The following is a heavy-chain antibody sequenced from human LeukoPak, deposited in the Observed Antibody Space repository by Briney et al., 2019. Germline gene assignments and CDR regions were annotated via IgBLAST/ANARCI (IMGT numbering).Heavy chain of an antibody. D-gene: IGHD5-12*01. CDR2: ISYDGSNK. Sequence: PGGSLRLPCAASGFTFSSYAMHWVRQAPGKGLEWVAVISYDGSNKYYADSVKGRFTISRDNSKNTLYLQMNSLRAEDTAVYYCARDKATIVATIAVLDYWGQGTLVTVSS. V-gene: IGHV3-30-3*01. CDR1: GFTFSSYA. J-gene: IGHJ4*02. CDR3: ARDKATIVATIAVLDY.